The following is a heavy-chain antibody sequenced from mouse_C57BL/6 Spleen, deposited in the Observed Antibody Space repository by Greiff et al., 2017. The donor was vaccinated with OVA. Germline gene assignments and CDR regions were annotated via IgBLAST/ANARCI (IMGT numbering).Heavy chain of an antibody. J-gene: IGHJ3*01. Sequence: EVQLVESGGDLVKPGGSLKLSCAASGFTFSSYGMSWVRQTPDKRLEWVATISSGGSYTYYPDSVKGRFTISKDKAKNTLYLQMSSLESEDTAMYCCARQGYYGSSSPWFAYWGKGNLVTVSA. V-gene: IGHV5-6*01. CDR1: GFTFSSYG. CDR2: ISSGGSYT. D-gene: IGHD1-1*01. CDR3: ARQGYYGSSSPWFAY.